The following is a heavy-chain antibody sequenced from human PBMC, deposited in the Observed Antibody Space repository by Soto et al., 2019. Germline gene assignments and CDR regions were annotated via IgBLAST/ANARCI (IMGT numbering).Heavy chain of an antibody. CDR1: GGSISSGRYS. V-gene: IGHV4-30-2*01. J-gene: IGHJ5*02. Sequence: PSETLSLTFAVSGGSISSGRYSWNCIRQPPGKGLEWIAYIYHSGSTLYNTSLQSRVNISVDKPKNQFPLTLNSVTTASKAPTNWARDQLEGNWFDPWGQGTLVTVS. D-gene: IGHD1-1*01. CDR2: IYHSGST. CDR3: ARDQLEGNWFDP.